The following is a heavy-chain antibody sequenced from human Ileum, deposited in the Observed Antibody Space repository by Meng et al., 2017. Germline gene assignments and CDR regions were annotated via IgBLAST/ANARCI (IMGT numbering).Heavy chain of an antibody. D-gene: IGHD2-15*01. J-gene: IGHJ4*02. CDR3: ASGTPGRSYCDY. CDR1: GYTFGSYG. V-gene: IGHV1-18*01. CDR2: FVNYVDT. Sequence: VHLLQSGPEVKMPGASVRGSCKASGYTFGSYGICWVRQAPGQGLEWMGWFVNYVDTYPAPKFQGRVTMTTDTHTNTAFMELRSLTSDDTAVYYCASGTPGRSYCDYWGQGTLVTVSS.